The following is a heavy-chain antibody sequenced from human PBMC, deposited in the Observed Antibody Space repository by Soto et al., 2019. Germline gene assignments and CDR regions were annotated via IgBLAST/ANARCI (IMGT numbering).Heavy chain of an antibody. V-gene: IGHV3-7*03. D-gene: IGHD3-22*01. CDR3: ASSPHKDSRPDY. CDR1: GFTFSSYW. Sequence: EVQLVESGGGLVQPGGSLRLSCAASGFTFSSYWMSWVRQAPGRGLEWMANIKYDGSEKYYVDSVKCRLTISRDNAKNSLYLQMHSLRAEDTAVYYCASSPHKDSRPDYWGQGTLVTVSS. CDR2: IKYDGSEK. J-gene: IGHJ4*02.